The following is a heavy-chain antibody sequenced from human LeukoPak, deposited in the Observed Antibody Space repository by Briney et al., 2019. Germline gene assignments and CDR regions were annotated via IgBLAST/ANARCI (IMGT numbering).Heavy chain of an antibody. Sequence: SETLSLTCAVYGGSFSGYYWSWIRQPPGKGLEWIGEINHSGSTNYNPSLKSRVTISVDTSKNQFSLKLSSVTAADTAVYYCARSYPIVVVPAAMGECWFDPWGQGTLVTVSS. CDR3: ARSYPIVVVPAAMGECWFDP. V-gene: IGHV4-34*01. J-gene: IGHJ5*02. CDR2: INHSGST. CDR1: GGSFSGYY. D-gene: IGHD2-2*01.